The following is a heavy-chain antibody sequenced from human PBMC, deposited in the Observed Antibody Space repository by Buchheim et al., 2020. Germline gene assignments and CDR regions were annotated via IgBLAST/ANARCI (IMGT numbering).Heavy chain of an antibody. V-gene: IGHV1-58*01. J-gene: IGHJ6*02. CDR2: IVVGSGNT. Sequence: QMQLVQSGPEVKKPGTSVKVSCKASGFTFTSSAVQWVRQARGQRLEWIGWIVVGSGNTNYAPKFQERVTITRDMSTSTAYMELSSLRSEDTAVYYCAADPLEPIVTYYYYGMDVWGQGTT. CDR3: AADPLEPIVTYYYYGMDV. D-gene: IGHD3-16*02. CDR1: GFTFTSSA.